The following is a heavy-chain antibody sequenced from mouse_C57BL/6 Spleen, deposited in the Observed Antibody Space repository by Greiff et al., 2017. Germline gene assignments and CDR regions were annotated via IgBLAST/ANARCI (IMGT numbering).Heavy chain of an antibody. J-gene: IGHJ2*01. Sequence: VQLQQPGAELVRPGTSVKLSCKASGYTFTSYWMHWVKQRPGQGLEWIGVIDPSDSYTNYNQKFKGKATLTVDTSSSTAYMQLSSLTSEDSAVYDCPSADDWGQGTTLTVSA. CDR2: IDPSDSYT. CDR3: PSADD. CDR1: GYTFTSYW. V-gene: IGHV1-59*01.